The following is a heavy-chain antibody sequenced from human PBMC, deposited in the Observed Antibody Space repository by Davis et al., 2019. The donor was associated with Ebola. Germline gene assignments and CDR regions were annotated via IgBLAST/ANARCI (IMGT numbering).Heavy chain of an antibody. D-gene: IGHD3-22*01. J-gene: IGHJ4*02. V-gene: IGHV3-21*04. CDR1: GFTFSSNS. CDR3: ARASTRGYYDSSGLFDY. Sequence: GGSLRLSCAASGFTFSSNSMNWVRQAPGKGLEWVSFISSSSNYIYYADSVKGRFTVSRDNAKNSLYLQMNSLRAEDTAVYYCARASTRGYYDSSGLFDYWGQGTLVTVSS. CDR2: ISSSSNYI.